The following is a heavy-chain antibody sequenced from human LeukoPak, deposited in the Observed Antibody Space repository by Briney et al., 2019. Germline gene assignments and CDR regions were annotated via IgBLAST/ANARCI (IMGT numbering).Heavy chain of an antibody. D-gene: IGHD7-27*01. CDR2: IYDSGST. CDR3: ARLSFRAAGDWVPAEDY. CDR1: GGSISSYY. Sequence: SETLSLTCTVSGGSISSYYWSWIRQPPGKGLEWIGYIYDSGSTNYNPSLKSRVTISVDTSKNQFSLKLSSVTAADTAVYYCARLSFRAAGDWVPAEDYWGQGTLVTVSS. V-gene: IGHV4-59*08. J-gene: IGHJ4*02.